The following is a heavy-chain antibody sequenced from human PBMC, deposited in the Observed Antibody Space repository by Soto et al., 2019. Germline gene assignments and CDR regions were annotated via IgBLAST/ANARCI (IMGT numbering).Heavy chain of an antibody. CDR2: LNPANGDT. V-gene: IGHV1-3*01. CDR1: GYTFTRYP. J-gene: IGHJ4*02. Sequence: QVQLVQSGPEVMKPGASVKLSCEASGYTFTRYPIHWVRQAPGQGLEWMGWLNPANGDTGYSQNFQGRVSITRDTSASTAYMEMDSLRSEHTAVYYCARKDYYGSGIYYFDSWGQGTQVTVSS. D-gene: IGHD3-10*01. CDR3: ARKDYYGSGIYYFDS.